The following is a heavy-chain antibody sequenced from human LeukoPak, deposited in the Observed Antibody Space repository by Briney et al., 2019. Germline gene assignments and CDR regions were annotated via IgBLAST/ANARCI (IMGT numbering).Heavy chain of an antibody. CDR1: GYTFTTYG. CDR2: INPYNGNT. V-gene: IGHV1-18*01. CDR3: AXXSRGWLNDY. Sequence: ASVKVSCKASGYTFTTYGLSWVRQAPGQGLEWMGWINPYNGNTDYAQKLQGRVTMTTDTSTSTAYMELRSLRSDDTAVYYCAXXSRGWLNDYWGQGTLVTVSS. J-gene: IGHJ4*02. D-gene: IGHD6-19*01.